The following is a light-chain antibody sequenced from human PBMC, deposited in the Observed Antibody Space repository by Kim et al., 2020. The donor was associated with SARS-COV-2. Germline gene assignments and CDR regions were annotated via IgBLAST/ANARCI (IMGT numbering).Light chain of an antibody. Sequence: QSVLTQPPTVSGAPGERVTISCTGTSSNTGVGYDVHWYQQFPGTAPRLLIFRYSYRPSGVTSRFSGFKSGTSASLVITGLQAEDEANYYCQSYDSGLRGWVFGGGTQLTVL. CDR3: QSYDSGLRGWV. J-gene: IGLJ3*02. V-gene: IGLV1-40*01. CDR1: SSNTGVGYD. CDR2: RYS.